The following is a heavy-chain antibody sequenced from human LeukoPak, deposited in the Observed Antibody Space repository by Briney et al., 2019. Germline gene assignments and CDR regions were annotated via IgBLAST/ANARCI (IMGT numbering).Heavy chain of an antibody. CDR3: ARENDFLFDY. J-gene: IGHJ4*02. CDR2: IIPIFGTA. D-gene: IGHD2/OR15-2a*01. V-gene: IGHV1-69*06. CDR1: GGTFSSYA. Sequence: SVKVSCKASGGTFSSYAISWVRQAPGQGLEWMGGIIPIFGTANYAQEFQGRVTITADKSTSTAYMELSSLRSEDTAVYYCARENDFLFDYWGQGTLVTVSS.